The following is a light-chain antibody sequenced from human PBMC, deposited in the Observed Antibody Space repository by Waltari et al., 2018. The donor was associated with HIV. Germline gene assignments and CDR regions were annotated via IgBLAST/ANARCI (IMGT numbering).Light chain of an antibody. Sequence: QSALTQPRSVSGSPGQSVTISCTGTISDVGGYNYISWYQQHPGKAPKFLIYHFNKRPSGVPARFSGSRSGNTASLTISGLQAEDDADYYCCAYAGSHILVLFGGGTKLTVL. CDR3: CAYAGSHILVL. CDR1: ISDVGGYNY. V-gene: IGLV2-11*01. CDR2: HFN. J-gene: IGLJ2*01.